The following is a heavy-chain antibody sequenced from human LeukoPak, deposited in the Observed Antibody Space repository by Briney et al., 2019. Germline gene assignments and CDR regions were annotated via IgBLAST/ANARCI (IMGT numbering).Heavy chain of an antibody. CDR2: INPNSGGT. Sequence: ASVKVSCKASGYTFTGYYMHWVRQAPGQGLEWMGWINPNSGGTNYAQKFQGRVTMTRDTSISTAYMELSRLRSDDTAVYYCARTSWIQLWYDFDYWGQGTLVTVSS. D-gene: IGHD5-18*01. CDR1: GYTFTGYY. CDR3: ARTSWIQLWYDFDY. J-gene: IGHJ4*02. V-gene: IGHV1-2*02.